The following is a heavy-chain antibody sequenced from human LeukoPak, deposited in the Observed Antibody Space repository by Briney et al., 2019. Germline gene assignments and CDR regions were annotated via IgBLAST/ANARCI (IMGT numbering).Heavy chain of an antibody. Sequence: GGSLRLSCAASGLTFSDYWMSWVRQAPGKGLEWVANIKQDGSQIYYAGSVKGRFTISRDNAKGSLYLQMNSLRAEDTAVYYCARDATVTDYWGQGTLVTVSS. CDR1: GLTFSDYW. D-gene: IGHD4-17*01. CDR3: ARDATVTDY. V-gene: IGHV3-7*01. CDR2: IKQDGSQI. J-gene: IGHJ4*02.